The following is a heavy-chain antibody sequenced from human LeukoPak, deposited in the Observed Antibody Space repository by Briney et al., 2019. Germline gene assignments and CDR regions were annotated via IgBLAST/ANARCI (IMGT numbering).Heavy chain of an antibody. V-gene: IGHV4-61*02. Sequence: SETLSLTCTVSGGSISSGSYYWGWIRQPAGKGLEWIGRIYTSGTTNYNPSLKSRVTISVDTSKNQFSLKLSSVTAADTAVYYCARGVGGHIVVVTAIPVVEWYFDLWGRGTLVTVSS. J-gene: IGHJ2*01. CDR3: ARGVGGHIVVVTAIPVVEWYFDL. CDR2: IYTSGTT. D-gene: IGHD2-21*02. CDR1: GGSISSGSYY.